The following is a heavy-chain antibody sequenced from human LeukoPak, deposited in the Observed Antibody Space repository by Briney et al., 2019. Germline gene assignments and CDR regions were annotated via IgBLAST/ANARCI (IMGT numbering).Heavy chain of an antibody. CDR2: ISSSSSYI. Sequence: GGSLRLSCAASGFTFSSYSMNWVRQAPGKGLEWVSSISSSSSYIYYADSVKGRFTISRDNAKNSVYLEMNSLRADDTAGYYCARSARLMKGVVEVTALDDWGQGTLVTVSS. CDR3: ARSARLMKGVVEVTALDD. J-gene: IGHJ4*02. CDR1: GFTFSSYS. V-gene: IGHV3-21*01. D-gene: IGHD3-3*01.